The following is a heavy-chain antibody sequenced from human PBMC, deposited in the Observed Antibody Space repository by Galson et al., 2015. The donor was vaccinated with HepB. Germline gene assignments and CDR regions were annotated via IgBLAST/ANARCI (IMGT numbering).Heavy chain of an antibody. CDR3: SRGNYGSGGVPY. Sequence: CAISGDCVSSTSSTWVWVRQSPSRGLEWLGRTYYRSKWHNDYAVSVKGRITINPDTSKNQFSLELNSVTPEDTAVYYCSRGNYGSGGVPYWGQGALVTVSS. CDR2: TYYRSKWHN. V-gene: IGHV6-1*01. D-gene: IGHD6-25*01. CDR1: GDCVSSTSST. J-gene: IGHJ4*02.